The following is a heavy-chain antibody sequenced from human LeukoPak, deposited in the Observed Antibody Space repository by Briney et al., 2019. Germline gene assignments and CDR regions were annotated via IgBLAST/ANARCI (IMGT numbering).Heavy chain of an antibody. J-gene: IGHJ4*02. V-gene: IGHV3-30-3*01. CDR3: ARVYCSGGSCYPVDYYFDY. D-gene: IGHD2-15*01. CDR1: GFTFSSYA. Sequence: TGGSLRLSCVASGFTFSSYAMHWVRQAPGKGLEWVAVISYDGSNKYYADSVKGRFTISRDNSKNTLYLQMNSLRAEDTAVYYCARVYCSGGSCYPVDYYFDYWGQGTLVTVSS. CDR2: ISYDGSNK.